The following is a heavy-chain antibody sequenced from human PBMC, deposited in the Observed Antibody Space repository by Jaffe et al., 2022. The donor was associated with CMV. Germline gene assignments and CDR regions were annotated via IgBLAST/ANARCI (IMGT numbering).Heavy chain of an antibody. CDR2: IYSGGGT. CDR1: GFTVSSNY. Sequence: EVQLVESGGGLVQPGGSLRLSCAASGFTVSSNYMSWVRQAPGKGLEWVSIIYSGGGTCYADSVKGRFTISRDNSKNTLYLQMNSLRAEDTAVYYCAGDLLRTTGDYWGQGTLVTVSS. J-gene: IGHJ4*02. CDR3: AGDLLRTTGDY. V-gene: IGHV3-66*01.